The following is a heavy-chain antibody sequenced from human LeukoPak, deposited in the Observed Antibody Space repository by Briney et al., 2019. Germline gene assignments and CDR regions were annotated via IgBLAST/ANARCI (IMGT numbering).Heavy chain of an antibody. CDR3: ARGSGPGAKTNWFDP. CDR2: IYYTGST. Sequence: PSETLSLTCTVSGGSISSNNYYWGWIRQPPGQGLESIGTIYYTGSTYYNPSLKSRVTISVDTSKNQFSLKLSSVTAADTAVYYCARGSGPGAKTNWFDPWGQATLVLVSS. V-gene: IGHV4-39*01. D-gene: IGHD3-10*01. J-gene: IGHJ5*02. CDR1: GGSISSNNYY.